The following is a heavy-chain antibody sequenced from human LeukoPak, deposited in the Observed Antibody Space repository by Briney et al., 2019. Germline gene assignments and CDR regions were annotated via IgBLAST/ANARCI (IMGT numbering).Heavy chain of an antibody. CDR3: ARDVSGYSPPTGADY. CDR2: ISSNGGST. CDR1: GFTFSSYA. D-gene: IGHD3-22*01. Sequence: GGSLRLSCAASGFTFSSYAMHWVRQAPGKGLEYVSAISSNGGSTYYANSVKGRFTISRDNSKNTLYLQMNSLRAEDTAVYYCARDVSGYSPPTGADYWGQGTLVTVSS. V-gene: IGHV3-64*01. J-gene: IGHJ4*02.